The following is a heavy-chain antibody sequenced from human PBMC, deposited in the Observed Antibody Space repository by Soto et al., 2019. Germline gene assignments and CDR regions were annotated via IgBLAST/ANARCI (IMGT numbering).Heavy chain of an antibody. V-gene: IGHV3-30-3*01. CDR2: ISYDGSNK. J-gene: IGHJ6*02. CDR1: GFTFSSYA. Sequence: PGGSLRLSCAASGFTFSSYAMHWVRQAPGKGLEWVAVISYDGSNKYYADSVKGRFTISRDNSKNTLYLQMNSLRAEDTAVYYCARVSGYDFWSGYPYGMDVWGQGTTVTVSS. CDR3: ARVSGYDFWSGYPYGMDV. D-gene: IGHD3-3*01.